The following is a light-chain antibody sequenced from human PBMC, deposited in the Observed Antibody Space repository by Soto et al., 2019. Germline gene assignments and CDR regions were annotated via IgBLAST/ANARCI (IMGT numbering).Light chain of an antibody. CDR1: QTISSW. V-gene: IGKV1-5*03. CDR3: QQFTTSPWT. CDR2: KAS. J-gene: IGKJ1*01. Sequence: DSQLTQSPSTLSLSVVDIVTITCRASQTISSWFAWYHQKPGKAPKLLIYKASTFKRGVPPRSSGSGSGTEFPLTISSLQPDDFAPYYCQQFTTSPWTFGQGTKWIS.